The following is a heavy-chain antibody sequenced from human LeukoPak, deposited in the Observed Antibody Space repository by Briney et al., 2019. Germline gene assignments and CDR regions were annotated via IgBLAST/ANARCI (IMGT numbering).Heavy chain of an antibody. CDR1: GYTFTGYY. V-gene: IGHV1-46*01. CDR3: ARELSGSVDY. Sequence: ASVKVSCKASGYTFTGYYMHRVRQAPGQGLECVGIFSPSGTGILYAQKFQGRVTMTRDTSTSTVYMELSSLRSEDTAVYYCARELSGSVDYWGQGTLVTVSS. CDR2: FSPSGTGI. J-gene: IGHJ4*02. D-gene: IGHD5-12*01.